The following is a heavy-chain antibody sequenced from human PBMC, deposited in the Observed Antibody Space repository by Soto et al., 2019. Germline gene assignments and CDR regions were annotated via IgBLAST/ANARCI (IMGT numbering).Heavy chain of an antibody. CDR3: ARAHYGDYGYGMDV. V-gene: IGHV4-30-2*01. CDR1: GGSISSGGYS. CDR2: IYHGGYT. J-gene: IGHJ6*02. Sequence: QLQLQESGSGLVKPSQTLSLTCAVSGGSISSGGYSWSWIRQPPGKGLEWIGYIYHGGYTYYNPSLKSRVTISVDRSKNQFSLELSSVTAADTAVYYCARAHYGDYGYGMDVWGQGTTVTVSS. D-gene: IGHD4-17*01.